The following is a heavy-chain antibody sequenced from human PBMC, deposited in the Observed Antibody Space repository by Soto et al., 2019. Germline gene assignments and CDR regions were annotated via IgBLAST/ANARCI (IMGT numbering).Heavy chain of an antibody. CDR3: ASSMTGDYGDPDAFDI. CDR1: GGTFSSYA. V-gene: IGHV1-69*12. Sequence: QVQLVQSGAEVKKPGSSVKVSCKASGGTFSSYAISWVRQAPGQGLEWMGGIIPIFGTANYAQKFQGRVTITADESTSTAYMELSSLRSEDTAVYYCASSMTGDYGDPDAFDIWGQGTMVTVSS. CDR2: IIPIFGTA. J-gene: IGHJ3*02. D-gene: IGHD4-17*01.